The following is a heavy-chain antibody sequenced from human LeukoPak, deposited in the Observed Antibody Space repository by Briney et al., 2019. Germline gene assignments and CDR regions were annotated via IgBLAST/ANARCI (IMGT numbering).Heavy chain of an antibody. CDR3: ARDLSSTPNWELDH. V-gene: IGHV1-2*06. CDR1: GYTFSGYF. Sequence: ASVKVSCKASGYTFSGYFVHWLRQAPEQGLEWMGRINAGSGDTEFAQKFQGRVTMNRDTFVSTAYMEVSGLTSDDMAMYYCARDLSSTPNWELDHWGQGTLVTVSS. D-gene: IGHD1-1*01. CDR2: INAGSGDT. J-gene: IGHJ4*02.